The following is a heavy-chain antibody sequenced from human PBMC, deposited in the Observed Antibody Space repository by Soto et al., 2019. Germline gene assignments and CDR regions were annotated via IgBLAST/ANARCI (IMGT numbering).Heavy chain of an antibody. CDR3: TCGEVIIDY. CDR2: IKSKTDGGTT. CDR1: GFTFSNAW. J-gene: IGHJ4*02. Sequence: GGSLRLSCAASGFTFSNAWMSWVRQAPGKGLEWVGRIKSKTDGGTTDYAAPVKGRFTISRDDSKNTLYLQMNSLETEATAVCYCTCGEVIIDYWGQGTLVTVSS. D-gene: IGHD3-22*01. V-gene: IGHV3-15*01.